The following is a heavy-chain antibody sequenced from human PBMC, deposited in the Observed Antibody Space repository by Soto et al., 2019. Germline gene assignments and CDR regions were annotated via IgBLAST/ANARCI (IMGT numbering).Heavy chain of an antibody. J-gene: IGHJ6*02. CDR3: VVALVYRYGCFASDLSGKNG. CDR1: GFTFSSYA. D-gene: IGHD2-15*01. CDR2: ISYDGSNK. V-gene: IGHV3-30-3*01. Sequence: QVQLVESGGGVVQPGRSLRLSCAASGFTFSSYAMHWVRQAPGKGLEWGAVISYDGSNKYYADSVKGRFTTSRDNSKKRMYLHMILLNVEGTILGSGVVALVYRYGCFASDLSGKNGWGQGNTVTGS.